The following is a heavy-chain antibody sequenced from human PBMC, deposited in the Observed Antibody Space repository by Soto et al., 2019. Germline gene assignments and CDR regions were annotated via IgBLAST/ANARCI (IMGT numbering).Heavy chain of an antibody. CDR2: INPSGGST. D-gene: IGHD6-13*01. V-gene: IGHV1-46*03. Sequence: QVQLVQSGAEVKKPGASVKVSCKASGYTFTSYYMHWVRQAPGQGLEWMGIINPSGGSTGYAQKFQGRVTMTSDTSTSTVYMELSSLRSEDTAVYYCSREQQLVLSPHFDYWGQGTLVTVSS. J-gene: IGHJ4*02. CDR1: GYTFTSYY. CDR3: SREQQLVLSPHFDY.